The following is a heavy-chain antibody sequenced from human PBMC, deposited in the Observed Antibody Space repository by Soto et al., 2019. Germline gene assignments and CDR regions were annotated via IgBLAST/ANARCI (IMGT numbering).Heavy chain of an antibody. J-gene: IGHJ4*02. Sequence: GASVKVSCKASGYTFTSYGVSWVRQAPGQGLEWMGWISAYNGNTKYAQNLQGRVTLTTDTSTSTVYMELRSLRSDDAAVYYCARAWYCSGGTCYSDSWGQGTLVTVS. CDR3: ARAWYCSGGTCYSDS. V-gene: IGHV1-18*01. CDR2: ISAYNGNT. D-gene: IGHD2-15*01. CDR1: GYTFTSYG.